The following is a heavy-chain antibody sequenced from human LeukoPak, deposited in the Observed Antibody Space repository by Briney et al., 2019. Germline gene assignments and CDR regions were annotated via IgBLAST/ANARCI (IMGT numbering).Heavy chain of an antibody. CDR2: ISWNSGSI. CDR3: AGDYYYYGMDV. V-gene: IGHV3-9*01. J-gene: IGHJ6*02. CDR1: GFTFDDYA. Sequence: GGSLRLSCAASGFTFDDYAMHWVRQAPGKGLEWVSGISWNSGSIGYADSVKGRFTISRDNAKISLYLQMNSLRAEDTALYYCAGDYYYYGMDVWGQGTTVTVSS.